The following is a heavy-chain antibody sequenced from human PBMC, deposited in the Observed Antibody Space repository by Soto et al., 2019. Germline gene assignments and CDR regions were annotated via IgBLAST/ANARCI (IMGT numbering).Heavy chain of an antibody. CDR1: GYTFTGYY. D-gene: IGHD6-6*01. Sequence: QVQLVQSGAEVKKPGASVKVSCKASGYTFTGYYMHWVRPAPGQGLEWMGWINPNSGGTNYAQKFQGWVTMTRDTSISTAYMELSRLRSDDTAVYYCARDRRLRDSSSSWVAGMDVWGQGTTVTVSS. V-gene: IGHV1-2*04. CDR2: INPNSGGT. J-gene: IGHJ6*02. CDR3: ARDRRLRDSSSSWVAGMDV.